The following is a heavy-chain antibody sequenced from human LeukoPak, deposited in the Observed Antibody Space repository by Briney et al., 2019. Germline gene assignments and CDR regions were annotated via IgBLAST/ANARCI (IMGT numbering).Heavy chain of an antibody. J-gene: IGHJ4*02. Sequence: PSETLSLTCTVSGGSISSGSYYWSWIRQPAGKGLEWIGRIYTSGSTNYNPSLKSRVTISVDTSKNQFSLKLSSVTAADTAVYYCARDGRGPFDYWGQGTLVTVSS. V-gene: IGHV4-61*02. CDR3: ARDGRGPFDY. CDR1: GGSISSGSYY. CDR2: IYTSGST. D-gene: IGHD1-26*01.